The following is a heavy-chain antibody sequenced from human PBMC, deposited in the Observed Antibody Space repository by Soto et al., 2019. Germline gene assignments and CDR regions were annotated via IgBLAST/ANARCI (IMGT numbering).Heavy chain of an antibody. Sequence: SVKVSCKASGYTFTSYGISWVRQAPVQGLEWMGWISAYNGNTNYAQKLQGRVTMTTDTSTSTAYMELRSLRSDDTAVYYCAREGAYYDSSGYDDYWGQGTLVTVSS. J-gene: IGHJ4*02. CDR3: AREGAYYDSSGYDDY. CDR1: GYTFTSYG. D-gene: IGHD3-22*01. V-gene: IGHV1-18*01. CDR2: ISAYNGNT.